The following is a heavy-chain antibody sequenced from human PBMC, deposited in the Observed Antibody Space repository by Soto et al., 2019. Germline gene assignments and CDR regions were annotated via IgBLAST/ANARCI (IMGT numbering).Heavy chain of an antibody. Sequence: LSLTCTVSGGSISSSSYYWGWIRQPPGKGLEWIGSIYYSGSTYYNPSLKSRVTISVDTSKNQFSLKLSSVTAADTAVYYCARHPRIYYYDSSGYRVGYFDYWGQGTLVTVS. D-gene: IGHD3-22*01. CDR3: ARHPRIYYYDSSGYRVGYFDY. V-gene: IGHV4-39*01. CDR1: GGSISSSSYY. J-gene: IGHJ4*02. CDR2: IYYSGST.